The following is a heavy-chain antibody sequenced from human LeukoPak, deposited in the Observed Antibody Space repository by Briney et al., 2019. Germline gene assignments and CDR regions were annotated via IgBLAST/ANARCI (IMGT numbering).Heavy chain of an antibody. D-gene: IGHD6-19*01. CDR3: AGERGEEYSSGWYKRNYFDN. V-gene: IGHV4-31*03. CDR2: IYYSGST. Sequence: PSETLSLTCTVSGGSISSGGYYWSWIRQHPGKGLEWIGYIYYSGSTYYNPSLKSRVAISADMSKNQFSLKLTSVTGADTAVYYCAGERGEEYSSGWYKRNYFDNWGQGIRVTVSS. CDR1: GGSISSGGYY. J-gene: IGHJ4*02.